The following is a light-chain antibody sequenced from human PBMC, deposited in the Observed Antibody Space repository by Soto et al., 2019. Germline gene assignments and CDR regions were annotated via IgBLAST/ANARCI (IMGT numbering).Light chain of an antibody. CDR3: SSYRSSTTPYV. CDR2: EVS. CDR1: SSDVGGYNY. J-gene: IGLJ1*01. Sequence: ALTQPASVSGSPGQSITISCTGTSSDVGGYNYVSWYQQHPGKAPKLLIYEVSYRPSGVSNRFSGSKSGKRASLTISGLQAEDEADYYCSSYRSSTTPYVFGTGTKGTVL. V-gene: IGLV2-14*01.